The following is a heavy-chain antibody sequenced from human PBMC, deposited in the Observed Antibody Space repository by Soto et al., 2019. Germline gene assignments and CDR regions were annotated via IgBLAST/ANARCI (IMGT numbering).Heavy chain of an antibody. J-gene: IGHJ4*02. CDR3: ARVQDYYGSGRGSDY. CDR2: ISAYNGNT. CDR1: GYTFTSYG. D-gene: IGHD3-10*01. V-gene: IGHV1-18*01. Sequence: ASVKVSCKASGYTFTSYGISWVRQAPGQGLEWMGWISAYNGNTNYAQKLQGRVTMTTDTSTSTAYMELRSLRSDDTAVYYCARVQDYYGSGRGSDYWGQGTLVTVSS.